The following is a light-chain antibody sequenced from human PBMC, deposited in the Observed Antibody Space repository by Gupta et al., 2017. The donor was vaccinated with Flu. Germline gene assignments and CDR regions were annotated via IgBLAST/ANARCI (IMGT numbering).Light chain of an antibody. CDR2: GAT. CDR1: QGIRNA. J-gene: IGKJ4*01. V-gene: IGKV1-17*01. Sequence: DIQMTKSPSSLSASVGDRVTITCRASQGIRNALAWYQQKSGKAPKRLIYGATSLQSGVPSRFSGSGSWTDFTLTISSLQPEDFATDYCLHHDSYPLSFGGGTKVEIK. CDR3: LHHDSYPLS.